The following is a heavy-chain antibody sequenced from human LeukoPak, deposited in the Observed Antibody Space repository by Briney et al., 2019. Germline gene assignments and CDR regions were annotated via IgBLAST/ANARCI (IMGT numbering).Heavy chain of an antibody. CDR1: GFTFSIYS. Sequence: PGGSLRLSCTASGFTFSIYSMNWVRQAPGKGLEWVSSISSSSSSIYYADSLKGQFTISRDNAKNSLYLQMNSLRVEDTAVYYCARGPSCSSVSCYTTGLFDYWGRGTLVTVSS. V-gene: IGHV3-21*01. D-gene: IGHD2-15*01. CDR2: ISSSSSSI. J-gene: IGHJ4*02. CDR3: ARGPSCSSVSCYTTGLFDY.